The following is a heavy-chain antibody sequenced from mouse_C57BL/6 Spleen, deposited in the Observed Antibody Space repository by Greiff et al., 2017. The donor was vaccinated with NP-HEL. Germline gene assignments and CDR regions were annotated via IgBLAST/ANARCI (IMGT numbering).Heavy chain of an antibody. D-gene: IGHD2-4*01. J-gene: IGHJ4*01. CDR2: IYPGDGDT. V-gene: IGHV1-80*01. Sequence: VKLMESGAELVKPGASVKISCKASGYAFSSYWMNWVKQRPGKGLEWIGQIYPGDGDTNYNGKFKGKATLTADKSSSTAYMQLSSLTSEDSAVYFCARWITTGYYYAMDYWGQGTSVTVSS. CDR3: ARWITTGYYYAMDY. CDR1: GYAFSSYW.